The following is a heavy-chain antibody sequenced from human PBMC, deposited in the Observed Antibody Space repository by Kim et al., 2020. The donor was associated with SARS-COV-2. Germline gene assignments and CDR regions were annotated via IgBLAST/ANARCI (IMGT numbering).Heavy chain of an antibody. CDR2: IKQDGSEK. V-gene: IGHV3-7*01. CDR1: GFTFSSYW. D-gene: IGHD3-9*01. J-gene: IGHJ5*02. Sequence: GGSLRLSCAASGFTFSSYWMSWVRQAPGKGLEWVANIKQDGSEKYYVDSVKGRFTISRDNAKNSLYLQMNSLRAEDTAVYYCARAGVGRYFDWLPPGDNWFDPWGQGTLVTVSS. CDR3: ARAGVGRYFDWLPPGDNWFDP.